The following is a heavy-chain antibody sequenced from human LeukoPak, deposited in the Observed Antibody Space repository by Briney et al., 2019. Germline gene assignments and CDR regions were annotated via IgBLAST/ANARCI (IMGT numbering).Heavy chain of an antibody. J-gene: IGHJ4*02. CDR1: GFTFSDCA. D-gene: IGHD2-15*01. V-gene: IGHV3-73*01. Sequence: GGSLRLSCAGSGFTFSDCAIHWVRQAPGKGLEWVARIDSRAKSHATAYAASVRGRFTVSRDDSKSTAWLQMNSLETEDTAVYFCTRDGGSWSHLDFWGQGTLVTVSS. CDR3: TRDGGSWSHLDF. CDR2: IDSRAKSHAT.